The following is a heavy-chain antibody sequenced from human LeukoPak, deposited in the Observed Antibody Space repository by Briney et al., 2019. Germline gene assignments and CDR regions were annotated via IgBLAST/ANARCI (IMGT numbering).Heavy chain of an antibody. CDR3: ARRRCSGGSCYPRGSYVDY. Sequence: GESLKISCKGSGYSFTSYWIGWVRQMPGKGLEWMGIIYPGGSDTRYSPSFQGQVTISADKSISTAYLQWSSLKASDTAMYYCARRRCSGGSCYPRGSYVDYWGQGTLVTVSS. V-gene: IGHV5-51*01. CDR2: IYPGGSDT. D-gene: IGHD2-15*01. CDR1: GYSFTSYW. J-gene: IGHJ4*02.